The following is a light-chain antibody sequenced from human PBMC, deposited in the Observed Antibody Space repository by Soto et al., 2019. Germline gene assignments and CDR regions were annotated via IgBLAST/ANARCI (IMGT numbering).Light chain of an antibody. Sequence: EIVMTQSPATLSLSPGERAALSCRASQSINSELAWYQQKPGQPPRLLIYGASTRATGVPARFSGSGSGSEFTLTISGLQSEDFAVYYCQQGHNWPLTFGQGTKVEIK. V-gene: IGKV3-15*01. J-gene: IGKJ2*01. CDR3: QQGHNWPLT. CDR1: QSINSE. CDR2: GAS.